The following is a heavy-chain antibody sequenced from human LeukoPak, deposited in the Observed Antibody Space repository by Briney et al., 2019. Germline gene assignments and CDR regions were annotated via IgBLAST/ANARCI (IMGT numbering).Heavy chain of an antibody. Sequence: GRSLRLSCAASGFTFSSYAMHWVRQAPGKGLEWVAVISYDGGNKYYADSVKGRFTISRDNSKNTLYLQMNSLRAEDTAVYYCARVHDYYYMDVWGKGTTVTISS. CDR3: ARVHDYYYMDV. CDR2: ISYDGGNK. J-gene: IGHJ6*03. CDR1: GFTFSSYA. V-gene: IGHV3-30*01.